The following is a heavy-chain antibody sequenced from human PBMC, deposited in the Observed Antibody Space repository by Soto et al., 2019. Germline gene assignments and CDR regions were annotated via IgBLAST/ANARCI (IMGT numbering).Heavy chain of an antibody. Sequence: SETLSLTCTVSGGSISSYYWSWIRQPPGKGLERIGYIYYSGSTNYNPSLKSRVTISVDTSKNQFSLKLSSVTAADTALYYCAKDMGGSGSPDYYYYGMDVWGQGTTVTVSS. V-gene: IGHV4-59*01. CDR2: IYYSGST. CDR1: GGSISSYY. D-gene: IGHD3-10*01. J-gene: IGHJ6*02. CDR3: AKDMGGSGSPDYYYYGMDV.